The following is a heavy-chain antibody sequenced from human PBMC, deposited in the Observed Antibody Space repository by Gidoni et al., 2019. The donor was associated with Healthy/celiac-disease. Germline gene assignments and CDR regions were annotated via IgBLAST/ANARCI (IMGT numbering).Heavy chain of an antibody. V-gene: IGHV3-23*01. J-gene: IGHJ4*02. CDR3: AKGRANYYDSSGYYPFDY. D-gene: IGHD3-22*01. CDR1: GFTFSSYA. CDR2: ISGSGGST. Sequence: EVQLLESGGGLVQPGGSLRLSCAASGFTFSSYAMRWVRQAPGKGLEWVSAISGSGGSTYYADSLKGRFTISRDNSKNTLYLQMNSLRAEDTAVYYCAKGRANYYDSSGYYPFDYWGQGTLVTVSS.